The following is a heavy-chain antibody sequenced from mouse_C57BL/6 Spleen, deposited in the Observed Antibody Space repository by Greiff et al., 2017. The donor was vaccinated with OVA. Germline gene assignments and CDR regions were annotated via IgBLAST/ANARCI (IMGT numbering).Heavy chain of an antibody. Sequence: EVQLQESGPGLVKPSQSLSLTCSVTGYSITRGYYWNWLRQFPGNKLEWVGYISYDGSNNYNPSLKNRISITRDTSKNQFFLKLNPVTTEDTATYYCASSDGYYWYCDVWGTGTTVTVAS. CDR2: ISYDGSN. V-gene: IGHV3-6*01. CDR3: ASSDGYYWYCDV. J-gene: IGHJ1*03. D-gene: IGHD2-3*01. CDR1: GYSITRGYY.